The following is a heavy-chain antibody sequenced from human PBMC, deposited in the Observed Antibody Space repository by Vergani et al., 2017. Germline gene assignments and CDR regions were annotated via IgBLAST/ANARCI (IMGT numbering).Heavy chain of an antibody. CDR3: SYGMDV. J-gene: IGHJ6*02. V-gene: IGHV3-66*01. Sequence: EVLLVESGGDLVQPGGSLRLSCEASGFSVSDNYMSWVRQAPGKGLEWVSILYVVGTSDYADSVKGRFTVSRDISKNTLHLQLNSLRVEDTAVYFCSYGMDVWGQGTTVTVSS. CDR2: LYVVGTS. CDR1: GFSVSDNY.